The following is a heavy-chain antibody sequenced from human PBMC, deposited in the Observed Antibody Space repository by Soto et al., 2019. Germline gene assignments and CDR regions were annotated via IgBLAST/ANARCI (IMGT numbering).Heavy chain of an antibody. D-gene: IGHD3-9*01. CDR1: GFTFDDYA. Sequence: GVSLRLSCAASGFTFDDYAMHWVRQAPGKGLEWVSGISWNSGSIGYADSVKGRFTISRDNAKNSLYLQMNSLRAEDTALYYCAKDMGLVSTGYFDYWGQGTLVTVSS. CDR3: AKDMGLVSTGYFDY. V-gene: IGHV3-9*01. CDR2: ISWNSGSI. J-gene: IGHJ4*02.